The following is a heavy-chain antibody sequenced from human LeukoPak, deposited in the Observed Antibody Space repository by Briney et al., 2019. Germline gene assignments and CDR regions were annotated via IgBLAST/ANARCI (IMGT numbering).Heavy chain of an antibody. CDR3: ARDWDSSGYYDY. J-gene: IGHJ4*02. D-gene: IGHD3-22*01. CDR2: ISSSSGTI. CDR1: GFTFSTYS. V-gene: IGHV3-48*02. Sequence: GGSLRLSCAASGFTFSTYSMNWVRQATGRGLEWVSYISSSSGTIYYAASVKGRFTVSRDNAKNSLYLQMNSLRDEDTAAYYCARDWDSSGYYDYWGQGTLVTVSS.